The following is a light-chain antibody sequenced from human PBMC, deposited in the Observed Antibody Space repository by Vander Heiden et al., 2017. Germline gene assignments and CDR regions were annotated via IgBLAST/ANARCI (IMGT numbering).Light chain of an antibody. J-gene: IGKJ1*01. Sequence: EILMTQSPPTLSVSPRDRASLSCRASQSVSSNFAGYQQKPGQAPRLLIYGAATRATGIPARFSGSGSGTEFTLTISSLQSEDFAVYYCQQYNNWPLPFGQGTKVEIK. V-gene: IGKV3-15*01. CDR2: GAA. CDR1: QSVSSN. CDR3: QQYNNWPLP.